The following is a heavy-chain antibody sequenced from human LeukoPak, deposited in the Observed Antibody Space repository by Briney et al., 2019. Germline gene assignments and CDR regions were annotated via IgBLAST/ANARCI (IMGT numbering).Heavy chain of an antibody. D-gene: IGHD3-10*01. CDR3: ARGGGFGNY. J-gene: IGHJ4*02. V-gene: IGHV4-34*01. CDR2: INHSGST. CDR1: GVSFSGYY. Sequence: SATLSLTCAVYGVSFSGYYWSWIRQPPGKGLEWIGEINHSGSTNYNPSLKSRVTISVDTSKNQFSLKLSSVTAADTAVYYCARGGGFGNYWGQGTLVTVSS.